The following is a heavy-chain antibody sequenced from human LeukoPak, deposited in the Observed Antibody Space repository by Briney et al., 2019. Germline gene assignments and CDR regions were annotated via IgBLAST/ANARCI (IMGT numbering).Heavy chain of an antibody. D-gene: IGHD6-19*01. CDR2: IYYSGST. Sequence: PSETLSLTCTVSGGSISSSSYYWGWIRQPPGKGLEWIGSIYYSGSTYYNPSLKSRVTISVDTSKNQFSLKLSSVTAADTAVYYCAHASSGWSRPEYYFDYWGQGTLVTVSS. CDR1: GGSISSSSYY. CDR3: AHASSGWSRPEYYFDY. J-gene: IGHJ4*02. V-gene: IGHV4-39*07.